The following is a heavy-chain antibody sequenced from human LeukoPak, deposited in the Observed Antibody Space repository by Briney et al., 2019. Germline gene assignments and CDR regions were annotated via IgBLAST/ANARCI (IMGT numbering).Heavy chain of an antibody. J-gene: IGHJ4*02. CDR3: AREMSIAVAGILDY. CDR2: ISSSSSTI. V-gene: IGHV3-48*04. Sequence: PGGSLRISCAASGFTFSGYSMNWVRQAPGKGVEWVSYISSSSSTIYYADSVKGRFTISRDNAKNSLYLKMNSLRAEDTAVYYCAREMSIAVAGILDYWGQGTLVTVSS. D-gene: IGHD6-19*01. CDR1: GFTFSGYS.